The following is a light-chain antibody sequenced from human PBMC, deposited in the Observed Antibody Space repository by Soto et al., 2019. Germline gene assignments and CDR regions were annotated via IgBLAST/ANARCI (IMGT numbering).Light chain of an antibody. V-gene: IGKV1-17*01. CDR3: LQHNSYPFT. Sequence: DIQMTQSPSSLSASVGDRVTISCRASQDIRNDLGWYQQMPGKAPKRLIYTASSLQSGVPSRFSGSGSGTKFTHTISRLQPENFATYYCLQHNSYPFTFGPGTKVDIK. CDR2: TAS. CDR1: QDIRND. J-gene: IGKJ3*01.